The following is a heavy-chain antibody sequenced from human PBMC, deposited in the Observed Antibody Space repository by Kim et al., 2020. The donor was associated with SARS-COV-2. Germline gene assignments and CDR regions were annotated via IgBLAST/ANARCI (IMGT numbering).Heavy chain of an antibody. D-gene: IGHD3-3*01. Sequence: AQKFQGRVTITADESTTTAYMELSSLRSEDTAVYYCARGDSLLGRLLYSAYWGQGTLVTVSS. CDR3: ARGDSLLGRLLYSAY. V-gene: IGHV1-69*01. J-gene: IGHJ4*02.